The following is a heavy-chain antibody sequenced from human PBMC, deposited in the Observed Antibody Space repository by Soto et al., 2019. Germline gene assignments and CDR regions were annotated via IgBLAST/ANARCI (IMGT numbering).Heavy chain of an antibody. V-gene: IGHV4-59*01. CDR3: ARVSTMVRGVIIPYGMDV. J-gene: IGHJ6*02. Sequence: SVTKCLTSTVAGGNIRSYGWSWIRKKTGKGLEWIGYIYYSGSTNYNPSLKSRVTISVDTSKNQFSLKLSSVTAAGTAVYYCARVSTMVRGVIIPYGMDVWGQGTTVTVSS. D-gene: IGHD3-10*01. CDR2: IYYSGST. CDR1: GGNIRSYG.